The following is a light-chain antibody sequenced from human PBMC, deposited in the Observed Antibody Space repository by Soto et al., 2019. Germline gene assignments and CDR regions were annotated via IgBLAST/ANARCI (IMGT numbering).Light chain of an antibody. J-gene: IGKJ1*01. CDR2: DTF. Sequence: EIALTQSPAILSLSPGERATLSCRASQSVSTYLAWYQQKPGQAPRLLIYDTFNRATGIPARFSGSGSGTDFTLTTSSLEPEDLAVYYCVQRNDWPWTSGQGTKVEI. CDR3: VQRNDWPWT. V-gene: IGKV3-11*01. CDR1: QSVSTY.